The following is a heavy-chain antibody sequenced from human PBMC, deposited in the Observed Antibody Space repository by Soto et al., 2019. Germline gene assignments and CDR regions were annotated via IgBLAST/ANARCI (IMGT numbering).Heavy chain of an antibody. V-gene: IGHV4-30-4*01. D-gene: IGHD6-6*01. CDR3: ARVGSSIAVRPVYY. Sequence: QVQLQESGPGLVKPSQTLSLTCTVSGGSISSGDYYWCWIRQPPGKGLEWIGYIYYSGSTYYNPSLQSRVTISVDSSKNQFSLKLSSVTAADTAVYYCARVGSSIAVRPVYYWGQGTLVTVSS. CDR2: IYYSGST. J-gene: IGHJ4*02. CDR1: GGSISSGDYY.